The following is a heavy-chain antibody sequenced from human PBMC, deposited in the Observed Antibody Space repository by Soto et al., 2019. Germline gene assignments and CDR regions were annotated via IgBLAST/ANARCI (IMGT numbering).Heavy chain of an antibody. J-gene: IGHJ5*02. CDR2: IYWDDDK. CDR1: GFSLSTSGVG. Sequence: QITLKESGPTLVKPTQTLTLTCTFSGFSLSTSGVGVGWIRQPPGKALEWLALIYWDDDKRYSPSLKSRLTSPKDPPKNQVVLTMTHLDPVDTATYYWAHSGYCSGGSCYYSNRFDPWGQGTLVTVSS. CDR3: AHSGYCSGGSCYYSNRFDP. D-gene: IGHD2-15*01. V-gene: IGHV2-5*02.